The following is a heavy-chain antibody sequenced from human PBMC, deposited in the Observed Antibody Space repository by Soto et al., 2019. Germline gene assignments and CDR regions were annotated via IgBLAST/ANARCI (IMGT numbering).Heavy chain of an antibody. CDR1: GFTFSSYG. CDR2: ISYDGSNK. Sequence: QVQLVESGGGVVQPGRSLRLSCAASGFTFSSYGMHWVRKATGKGLEWVAVISYDGSNKYYADSVKGRFTISRDNSKNTLSLQMYSLRAEDTALYYCARGLFAYCGGECYSDAFDVWGQESILTVSS. V-gene: IGHV3-30-3*01. CDR3: ARGLFAYCGGECYSDAFDV. J-gene: IGHJ3*01. D-gene: IGHD2-21*01.